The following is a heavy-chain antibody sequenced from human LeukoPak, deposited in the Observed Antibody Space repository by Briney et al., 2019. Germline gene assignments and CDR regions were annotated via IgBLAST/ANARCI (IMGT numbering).Heavy chain of an antibody. J-gene: IGHJ4*02. CDR2: INHSGST. CDR3: ARAKRSSWYQTY. CDR1: GGSFSGYY. V-gene: IGHV4-34*01. Sequence: SETLSLTCAVYGGSFSGYYWSWIRQPPGKGLEWIGEINHSGSTNYNPSLKSRVTISVDTSKNQFSLKLSSVTAADTAVYYCARAKRSSWYQTYWGQGTLVTVSS. D-gene: IGHD6-13*01.